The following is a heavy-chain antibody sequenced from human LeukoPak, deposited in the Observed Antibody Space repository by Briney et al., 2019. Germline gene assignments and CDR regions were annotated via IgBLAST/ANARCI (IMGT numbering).Heavy chain of an antibody. Sequence: SSETLSLTCTISGGSINSDGYYWSWIRQPAGKGLEWIGYIYHNGNTYYNPSLKSRVTISMDKSKNQFSLQLNSVTAADTAVYYCARDHLREYNWFDPWGQGTLVTVSS. D-gene: IGHD2/OR15-2a*01. J-gene: IGHJ5*02. V-gene: IGHV4-30-2*01. CDR3: ARDHLREYNWFDP. CDR1: GGSINSDGYY. CDR2: IYHNGNT.